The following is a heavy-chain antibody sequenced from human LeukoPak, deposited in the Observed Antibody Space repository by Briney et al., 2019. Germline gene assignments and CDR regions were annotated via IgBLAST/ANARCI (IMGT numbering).Heavy chain of an antibody. CDR3: AKDREPDKGWNLDY. Sequence: PGGSLRLSCAASGFTFSNYAMNWDRQAPGKGLEWVSAILASGATYYADPVKGRFTISRDNSKNTLYLQMNSLRVDDTAIYYCAKDREPDKGWNLDYWGQGTLVIVSS. J-gene: IGHJ4*01. V-gene: IGHV3-23*01. CDR1: GFTFSNYA. D-gene: IGHD6-19*01. CDR2: ILASGAT.